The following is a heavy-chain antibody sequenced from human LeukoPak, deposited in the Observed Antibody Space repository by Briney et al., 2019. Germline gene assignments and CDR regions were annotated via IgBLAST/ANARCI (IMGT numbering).Heavy chain of an antibody. D-gene: IGHD3-16*01. V-gene: IGHV3-23*01. J-gene: IGHJ4*02. Sequence: PGGSLRLSCAASGFTFSSYGMSWVRQTPGKGLEWVSAISGSGGSTYYADSVKGRFTISRDNSKNTLYLQMNSLRAEDTAVYYCAKAWGGRVYYFDYWGQGTLVTVSS. CDR2: ISGSGGST. CDR3: AKAWGGRVYYFDY. CDR1: GFTFSSYG.